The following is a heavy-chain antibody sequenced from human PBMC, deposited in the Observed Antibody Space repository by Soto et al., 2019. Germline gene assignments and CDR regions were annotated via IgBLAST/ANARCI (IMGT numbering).Heavy chain of an antibody. Sequence: GESLKISCKASGYSFTNYWIVGVRQMPGKGLEWMCIIYPGDSDTRYSPSFQGLVTISADKSIRTAYLQWSSLKASDPAMYSCARRPCSGTRCYDGMDVWGQGTTVTVPS. CDR1: GYSFTNYW. V-gene: IGHV5-51*01. CDR3: ARRPCSGTRCYDGMDV. J-gene: IGHJ6*02. D-gene: IGHD2-2*01. CDR2: IYPGDSDT.